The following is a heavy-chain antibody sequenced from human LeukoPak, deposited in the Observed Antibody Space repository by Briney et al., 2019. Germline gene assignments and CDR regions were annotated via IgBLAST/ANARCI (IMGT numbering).Heavy chain of an antibody. CDR3: ARRTASPPLLDY. Sequence: GESLKISCKGSGYSFTSYWITWVRQMPGKGLEWMGITYPGDSDTRYSPSFQGLVTISADKSISTAYLHWSSLKASDTAIYYCARRTASPPLLDYWGRGNLVTVSS. CDR1: GYSFTSYW. D-gene: IGHD2-21*02. V-gene: IGHV5-51*01. J-gene: IGHJ4*02. CDR2: TYPGDSDT.